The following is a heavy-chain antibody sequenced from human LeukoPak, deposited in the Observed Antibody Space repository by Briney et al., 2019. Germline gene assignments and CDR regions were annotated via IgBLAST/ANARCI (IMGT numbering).Heavy chain of an antibody. CDR3: ARGLGGYDYQAY. Sequence: ASVKVSCKASGYTFTSYDINWVRQATGQGLEWMGWINPNSGGTNYAQKFQGRVTMTRDTSISTAYMELSRLRSDDTAVYYCARGLGGYDYQAYWGQGTLVTVSS. V-gene: IGHV1-2*02. CDR1: GYTFTSYD. J-gene: IGHJ4*02. CDR2: INPNSGGT. D-gene: IGHD5-12*01.